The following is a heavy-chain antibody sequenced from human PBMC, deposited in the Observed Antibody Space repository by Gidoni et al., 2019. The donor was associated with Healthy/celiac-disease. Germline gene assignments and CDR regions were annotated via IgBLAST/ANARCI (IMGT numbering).Heavy chain of an antibody. CDR1: GGTFSSYT. D-gene: IGHD2-21*02. CDR3: AREAYCGGDCYPGADY. J-gene: IGHJ4*02. Sequence: QVQLVQSGAEVKKPGSSAKVSCKASGGTFSSYTISWVRQAPGHGREWMGRSIPILGIANYAQKFQGRVTITADKSTSTAYMELSSLRSEDTAVYYCAREAYCGGDCYPGADYWGQGTLVTVSS. CDR2: SIPILGIA. V-gene: IGHV1-69*08.